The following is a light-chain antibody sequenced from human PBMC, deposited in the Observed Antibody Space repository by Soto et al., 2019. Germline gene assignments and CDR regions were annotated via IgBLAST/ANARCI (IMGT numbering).Light chain of an antibody. V-gene: IGKV1-5*03. CDR3: HHYNTYST. Sequence: DIQITQSPSSVSASVGHTVTNTCRASQDIAGYLAWYQHKPGRTPELLIYAASSLESGVPSRFSGSGSGTEFTLTISSLQPDDFATYYCHHYNTYSTFGQGTKVDI. CDR2: AAS. CDR1: QDIAGY. J-gene: IGKJ1*01.